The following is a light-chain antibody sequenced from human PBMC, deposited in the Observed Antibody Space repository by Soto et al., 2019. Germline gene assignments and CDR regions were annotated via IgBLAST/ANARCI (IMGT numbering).Light chain of an antibody. Sequence: DIQMTHAPSSVSESVVDRVNITFLASQDINSWLAWYQQKPGRAPNLLIYGASDLQSGVPSRFSGSGSGTDFTLNIRDLRPEDFATYYCQQSFSIPFNCGTGTTGDLK. J-gene: IGKJ3*01. CDR3: QQSFSIPFN. V-gene: IGKV1-12*01. CDR2: GAS. CDR1: QDINSW.